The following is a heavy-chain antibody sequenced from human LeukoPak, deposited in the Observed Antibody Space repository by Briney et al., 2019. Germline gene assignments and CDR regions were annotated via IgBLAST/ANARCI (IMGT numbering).Heavy chain of an antibody. CDR3: AKWGDYDVLTGYYVSDY. CDR2: ITGGGSGI. Sequence: PGGSLRPSCAASGFTFSNYDMSWVREAPGKGLEWVSAITGGGSGIYYADSMKSRFTISRDNSKNTLYLQINGLRAEDTAVYYCAKWGDYDVLTGYYVSDYWGQGTLVTVSS. CDR1: GFTFSNYD. V-gene: IGHV3-23*01. D-gene: IGHD3-9*01. J-gene: IGHJ4*02.